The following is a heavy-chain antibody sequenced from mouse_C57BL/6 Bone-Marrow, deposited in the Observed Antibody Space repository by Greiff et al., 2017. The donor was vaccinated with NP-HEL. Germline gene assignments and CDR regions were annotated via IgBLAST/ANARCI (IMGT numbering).Heavy chain of an antibody. V-gene: IGHV1-26*01. CDR1: GYTFTDYY. D-gene: IGHD2-3*01. Sequence: VQLKESGPELVKPGASVKISCKASGYTFTDYYMNWVKQSHGKSLEWIGDINPNNGGTSYNQKFKGKATLTVDQSSSTAYMELRSLTSEDSAVYYCARDDGYYEYFDYWGQGTTLTVSS. J-gene: IGHJ2*01. CDR2: INPNNGGT. CDR3: ARDDGYYEYFDY.